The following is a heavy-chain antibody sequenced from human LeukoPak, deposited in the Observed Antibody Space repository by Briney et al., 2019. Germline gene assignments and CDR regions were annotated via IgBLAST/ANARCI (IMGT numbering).Heavy chain of an antibody. Sequence: GGSLSHSCAASGFTFSRYIMNWVRQAPGKGLEWVSSIDSSSGHIFYADSMKGRFTISRDNAENSLYLQMNSLRAEDTAVYYCARESGTTAGRVDGFAIWGQVAMVTLSS. V-gene: IGHV3-21*06. D-gene: IGHD1-14*01. J-gene: IGHJ3*02. CDR2: IDSSSGHI. CDR3: ARESGTTAGRVDGFAI. CDR1: GFTFSRYI.